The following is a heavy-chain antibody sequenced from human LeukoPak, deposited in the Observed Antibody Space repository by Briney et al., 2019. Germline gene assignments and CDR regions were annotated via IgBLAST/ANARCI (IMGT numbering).Heavy chain of an antibody. V-gene: IGHV4-59*08. CDR3: ARQGPDAFFDY. J-gene: IGHJ4*02. CDR2: IYYSGST. Sequence: PSETLSLTCTVSGDSISSYDWSWIRQPPGKGLEWIGYIYYSGSTNYSPSPKSRVTISVDTSKNQFSLKLSSVTAADTAVYYCARQGPDAFFDYWGQGTLVTVSS. CDR1: GDSISSYD.